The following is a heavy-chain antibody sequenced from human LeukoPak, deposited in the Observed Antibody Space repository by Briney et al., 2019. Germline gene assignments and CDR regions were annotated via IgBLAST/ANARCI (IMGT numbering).Heavy chain of an antibody. D-gene: IGHD2-15*01. CDR1: GFTFSSYW. V-gene: IGHV3-7*04. CDR3: ARDRGGRTGLDD. Sequence: GGSLRLSCAASGFTFSSYWMHWVRQAPGKGLEWVAFIKEDGSEKYYVDSVKGRFTISRDNAENSLYLQMNSLRAEDTAVYYCARDRGGRTGLDDWGQGTLVTVSS. CDR2: IKEDGSEK. J-gene: IGHJ4*02.